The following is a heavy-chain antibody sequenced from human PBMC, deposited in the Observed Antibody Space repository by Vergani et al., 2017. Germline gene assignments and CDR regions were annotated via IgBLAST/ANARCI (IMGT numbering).Heavy chain of an antibody. CDR3: ATNYCSSTSCAYYYYYMDV. CDR1: GGTFSSYA. D-gene: IGHD2-2*01. V-gene: IGHV1-69*01. J-gene: IGHJ6*03. Sequence: QVQLVQSGAEVKKPGSSVKVSCKASGGTFSSYAISWVRQAPGQGLEWMGGIIPIFGTANYAQKFQGRVTITADESTSTAYMELSSLRSEDTAVYYCATNYCSSTSCAYYYYYMDVWGKGTTVTVSS. CDR2: IIPIFGTA.